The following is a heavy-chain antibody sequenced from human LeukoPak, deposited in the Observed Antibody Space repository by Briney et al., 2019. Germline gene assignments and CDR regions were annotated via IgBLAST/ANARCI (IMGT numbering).Heavy chain of an antibody. CDR3: VRGGQGDGHSADEGFDI. Sequence: SQTLSLTCAISGDSVFSNSSWNWIRQSPSRGLEWLGRTYYRSKWYNDYGVSMKSRININPDTSKNHFSLQLSSVTPEDTAVYYCVRGGQGDGHSADEGFDIWGQGTMVIVS. CDR1: GDSVFSNSS. D-gene: IGHD5-18*01. V-gene: IGHV6-1*01. J-gene: IGHJ3*02. CDR2: TYYRSKWYN.